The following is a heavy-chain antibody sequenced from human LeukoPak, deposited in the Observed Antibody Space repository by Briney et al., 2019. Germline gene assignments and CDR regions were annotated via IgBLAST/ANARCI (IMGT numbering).Heavy chain of an antibody. V-gene: IGHV3-74*01. D-gene: IGHD1-20*01. CDR2: VNSDGSST. Sequence: PGGSLRLSCAASGFTYSNYWMHWVRQGPGKGLVWVSRVNSDGSSTTYADSVKGRFTISRDNAKNTLYLQMSSLRAEDTAVYYCARGGVTGAPNYYWGQGTLVTVSS. CDR1: GFTYSNYW. J-gene: IGHJ4*02. CDR3: ARGGVTGAPNYY.